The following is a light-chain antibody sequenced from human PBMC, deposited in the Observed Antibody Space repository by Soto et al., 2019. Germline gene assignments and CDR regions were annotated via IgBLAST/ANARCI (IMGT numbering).Light chain of an antibody. Sequence: QSALTQPASLSGSPGQSITISCTGTSSDIGAYDYVSWFQQHPGKAPKLMISEVNNRPSGVSNRFSGSKSGNTAYLTISGLQVEDEADYYCCSLTTSHTYVFGSGTKVTVL. CDR2: EVN. CDR1: SSDIGAYDY. V-gene: IGLV2-14*01. CDR3: CSLTTSHTYV. J-gene: IGLJ1*01.